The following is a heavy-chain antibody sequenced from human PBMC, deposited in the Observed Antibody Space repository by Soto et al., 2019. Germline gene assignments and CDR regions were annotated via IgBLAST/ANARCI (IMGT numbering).Heavy chain of an antibody. CDR2: IWYDGSNK. CDR3: VRDQRPTSSYYYGMDV. CDR1: GFTFSSYG. Sequence: QVQLVESGGGVVQPGRSLRLSCAASGFTFSSYGMHWVRQAPGKGLEWVAVIWYDGSNKYYADSVKGRFTISRDNSKNTLYLQMNSLRAEDTAVYYCVRDQRPTSSYYYGMDVWGQGTTVTVSS. J-gene: IGHJ6*02. D-gene: IGHD2-2*01. V-gene: IGHV3-33*01.